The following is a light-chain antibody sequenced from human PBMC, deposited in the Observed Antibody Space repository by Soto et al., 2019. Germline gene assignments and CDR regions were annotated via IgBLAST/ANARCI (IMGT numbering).Light chain of an antibody. CDR1: QSLVYSDGNAY. J-gene: IGKJ2*01. CDR2: NAF. CDR3: MQGTPWPPVT. Sequence: DVVMTQSPLSLPVTLGQPASISCRSSQSLVYSDGNAYLSWFQQRPGQSPRRLIYNAFNRESGVPDRLCGSGSGTEFRLKISRVAAEDVGIYYCMQGTPWPPVTFGQGTKLEIK. V-gene: IGKV2-30*01.